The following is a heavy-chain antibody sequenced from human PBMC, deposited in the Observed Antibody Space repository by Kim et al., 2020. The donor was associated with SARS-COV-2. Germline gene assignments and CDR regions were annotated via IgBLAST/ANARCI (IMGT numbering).Heavy chain of an antibody. CDR2: IYYSGST. Sequence: SETLSLTCTVSGGSISSSSYYWGWIRQPPGKGLEWIGSIYYSGSTYYNPSLKSRVTISVDTSKNQFSLKLSSVTAADTAVYYCARHCEREESGSYLPSNWFDPWGQGTLVTVSS. V-gene: IGHV4-39*01. CDR1: GGSISSSSYY. D-gene: IGHD1-26*01. J-gene: IGHJ5*02. CDR3: ARHCEREESGSYLPSNWFDP.